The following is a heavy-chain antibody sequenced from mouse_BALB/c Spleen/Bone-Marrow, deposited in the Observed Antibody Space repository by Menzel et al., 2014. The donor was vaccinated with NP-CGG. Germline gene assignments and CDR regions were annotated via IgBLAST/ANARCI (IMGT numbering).Heavy chain of an antibody. V-gene: IGHV5-17*02. J-gene: IGHJ4*01. CDR3: ARSGIGYCDGSNSYAMDY. CDR2: ISSGSSTI. Sequence: VKLMESGGGLVQPGGSRKLSCAASGFTFSSFGMHWVRQAPEKGLEWVAYISSGSSTIYYAHTVKGRFTISRDNPKNSLFQKMTSLRSEDPTRYSCARSGIGYCDGSNSYAMDYWGQGTSVTVSS. D-gene: IGHD1-1*01. CDR1: GFTFSSFG.